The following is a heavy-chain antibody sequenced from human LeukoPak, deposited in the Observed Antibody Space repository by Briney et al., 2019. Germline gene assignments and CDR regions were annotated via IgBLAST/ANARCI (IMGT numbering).Heavy chain of an antibody. CDR1: GFTFSSYA. CDR3: ARESEYGDWFDP. J-gene: IGHJ5*02. CDR2: ISYDGSNK. V-gene: IGHV3-30*04. Sequence: PGGSLRLSCAASGFTFSSYAMHWVRQAPGKGLEWVAVISYDGSNKYYADSVKGRFTISRDNSKNTLYLQMNSLRAEDTAVYYCARESEYGDWFDPWGQGTLVTVSS. D-gene: IGHD2-2*01.